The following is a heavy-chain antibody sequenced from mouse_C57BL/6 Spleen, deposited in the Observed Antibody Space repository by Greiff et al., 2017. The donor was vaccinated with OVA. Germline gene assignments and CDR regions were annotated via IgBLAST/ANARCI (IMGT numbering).Heavy chain of an antibody. Sequence: VQLQQPGAELVKPGASVKLSCKASGYTFTSYWMQWVKQRPGQGLEWIGEIDPSDSYTNYNQKFKGKATLTVDTSSSTAYMQLSSLTSEDSAVYYCARGISIYYDYDGFAYWGQGTLVTVSA. CDR1: GYTFTSYW. CDR3: ARGISIYYDYDGFAY. CDR2: IDPSDSYT. V-gene: IGHV1-50*01. J-gene: IGHJ3*01. D-gene: IGHD2-4*01.